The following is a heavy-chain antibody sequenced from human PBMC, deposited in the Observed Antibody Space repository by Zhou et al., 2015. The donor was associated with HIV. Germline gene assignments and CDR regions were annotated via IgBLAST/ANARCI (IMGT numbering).Heavy chain of an antibody. CDR1: GDTFRYYA. D-gene: IGHD3-22*01. J-gene: IGHJ4*02. V-gene: IGHV1-18*01. CDR2: INGDNGKT. CDR3: ATDDIGGYHSFNY. Sequence: QVVLVQSGAELKKPGASVKVSCKASGDTFRYYAISWVRQSPGQGLEWMGWINGDNGKTRYAQKFQGRVTLTTDRSTKTAFMELTYLRSDDAATYFCATDDIGGYHSFNYWGQGTRVSVSS.